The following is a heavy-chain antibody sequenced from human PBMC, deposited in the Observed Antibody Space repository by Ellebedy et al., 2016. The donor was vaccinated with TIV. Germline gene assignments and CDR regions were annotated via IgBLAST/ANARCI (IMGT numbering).Heavy chain of an antibody. CDR1: GGSISSGGYY. Sequence: MPSETLSLTCAVSGGSISSGGYYWSWIRQPPGKGLEWIGYVFYSGSTNYNPSLKSRVTISVDTSKNQFSLELRSVTAADTAVYYCARLEPAYYYAMDVWGQGTTVIVSS. CDR3: ARLEPAYYYAMDV. V-gene: IGHV4-61*08. J-gene: IGHJ6*02. CDR2: VFYSGST. D-gene: IGHD1-1*01.